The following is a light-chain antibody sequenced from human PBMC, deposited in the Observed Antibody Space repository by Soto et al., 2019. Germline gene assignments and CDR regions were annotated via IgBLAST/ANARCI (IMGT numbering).Light chain of an antibody. CDR1: QSISSN. CDR3: LQYNNWPPLYT. V-gene: IGKV3-15*01. Sequence: EILMTQSPATLSVSPGERATLSCRASQSISSNLVWYQKKPGQAPRLLIYGASTMATGIPARFSGSGSGTEFTLTISSLQSEDFAFYYCLQYNNWPPLYTFGPGTKVDFK. J-gene: IGKJ3*01. CDR2: GAS.